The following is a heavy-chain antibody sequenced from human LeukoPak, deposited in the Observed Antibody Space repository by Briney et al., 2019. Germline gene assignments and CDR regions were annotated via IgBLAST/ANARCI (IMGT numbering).Heavy chain of an antibody. J-gene: IGHJ3*02. CDR3: AKDHYGDPHFDAFDI. CDR1: GFTFSSYA. V-gene: IGHV3-23*01. D-gene: IGHD4-17*01. Sequence: GGSLRLSCAASGFTFSSYAMSWVRQAPGKGLEWVSAISGSGGSTYYADSVKGRFTISRDNSESTLYLQMNSLRAEDTAVYYCAKDHYGDPHFDAFDIWGQGTMVTVSS. CDR2: ISGSGGST.